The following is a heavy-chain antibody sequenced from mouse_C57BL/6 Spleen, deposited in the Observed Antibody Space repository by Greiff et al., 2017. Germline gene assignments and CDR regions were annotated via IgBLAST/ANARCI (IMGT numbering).Heavy chain of an antibody. CDR2: IDPSDSYT. CDR3: ARGKLSYFAY. J-gene: IGHJ2*01. Sequence: VQLQQPGAELVMPGASVKLSCKASGYTFTSYWMHWVKQRPGQGLEWIGGIDPSDSYTNSNQKLKGKSTLTVDKSSSTAYMQLSSLTSEVSAVYYCARGKLSYFAYWGQGTPLTVSS. D-gene: IGHD4-1*01. CDR1: GYTFTSYW. V-gene: IGHV1-69*01.